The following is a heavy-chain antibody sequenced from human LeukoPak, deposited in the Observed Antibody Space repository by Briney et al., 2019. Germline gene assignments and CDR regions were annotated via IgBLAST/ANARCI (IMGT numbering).Heavy chain of an antibody. Sequence: SETLSLTCAVYGGSFSGYYWSWIRQPPGKGLEWIGEINHSGSTYYNPSLKSRVTISVDTSRNQFSLKLSSVTAADTAVYYCARGNPDYFDYWGQGTLVTVSS. V-gene: IGHV4-34*01. CDR1: GGSFSGYY. CDR2: INHSGST. J-gene: IGHJ4*02. CDR3: ARGNPDYFDY.